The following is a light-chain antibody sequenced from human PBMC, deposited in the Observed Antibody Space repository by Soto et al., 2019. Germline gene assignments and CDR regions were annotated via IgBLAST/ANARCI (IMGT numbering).Light chain of an antibody. Sequence: DIQMTQSPSTLSASVGDRVTITCRASQSIGDSLAWYQQKPGKAPYLLISDVSSLERGVPSRFSGSGSGTEFTLTISSMQPDDFATYYCQQYNSYWTFGQGTKVEIK. V-gene: IGKV1-5*01. CDR3: QQYNSYWT. CDR1: QSIGDS. CDR2: DVS. J-gene: IGKJ1*01.